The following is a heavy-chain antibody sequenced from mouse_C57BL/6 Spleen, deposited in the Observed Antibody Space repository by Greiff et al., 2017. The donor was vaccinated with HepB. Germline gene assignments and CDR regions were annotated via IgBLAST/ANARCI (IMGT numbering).Heavy chain of an antibody. D-gene: IGHD1-1*01. J-gene: IGHJ2*01. CDR3: ARPLLYYGSSYGH. V-gene: IGHV5-17*01. CDR2: ISSGSSTI. Sequence: EVQLVESGGGLVKPGGSLKLSCAASGFTFSDYGMHWVRQAPEKGLEWVAYISSGSSTIYYADTVKGRFTISRDNAKNTLFLQMTSLRSEDTALDYFARPLLYYGSSYGHWGQGTTLTVSS. CDR1: GFTFSDYG.